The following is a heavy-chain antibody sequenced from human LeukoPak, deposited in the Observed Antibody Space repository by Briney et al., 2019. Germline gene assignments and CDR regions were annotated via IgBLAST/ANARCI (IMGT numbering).Heavy chain of an antibody. CDR2: ISACSEDS. D-gene: IGHD1-7*01. V-gene: IGHV3-23*01. CDR3: ARTIAQYSNTWLYYYYGLDV. CDR1: GFTLGGYA. Sequence: PGGSLRLSCTASGFTLGGYAMSWVRQAPGKGLEWVSSISACSEDSYYADSVKGCFTISRDNSKRTLYLQMTGLRADATAVYYCARTIAQYSNTWLYYYYGLDVWGQGTTVTVSS. J-gene: IGHJ6*02.